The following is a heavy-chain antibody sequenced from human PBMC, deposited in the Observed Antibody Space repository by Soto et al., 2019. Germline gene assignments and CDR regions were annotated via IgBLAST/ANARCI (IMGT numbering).Heavy chain of an antibody. J-gene: IGHJ6*02. CDR3: ARQRGPTYYCSGSPEGMDV. CDR1: GGTFSSYA. CDR2: IIPIFGTA. V-gene: IGHV1-69*06. D-gene: IGHD3-10*01. Sequence: QVQLVQSGAEVKKPGSSVKVSCKASGGTFSSYAISWVRQAPGQGLEWMGGIIPIFGTANYAQKFQGRVTITADKSTSTAYMELSRLRSDDTAVYYCARQRGPTYYCSGSPEGMDVWCQGTTVTVSS.